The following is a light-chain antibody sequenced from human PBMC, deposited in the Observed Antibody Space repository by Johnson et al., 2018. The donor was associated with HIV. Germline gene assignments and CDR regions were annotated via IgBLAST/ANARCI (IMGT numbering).Light chain of an antibody. V-gene: IGLV1-51*01. CDR1: SSNIGNNY. CDR2: DNN. J-gene: IGLJ1*01. Sequence: QSVLTQPPSVSAAPGQKVTISCSGSSSNIGNNYVSWYQQLPGTAPKLLIYDNNKRPSGIPDRFSGSKSDTSATLGITGLQTGDEADYYCGTWDNSLNTCGVLGAGTEVTVL. CDR3: GTWDNSLNTCGV.